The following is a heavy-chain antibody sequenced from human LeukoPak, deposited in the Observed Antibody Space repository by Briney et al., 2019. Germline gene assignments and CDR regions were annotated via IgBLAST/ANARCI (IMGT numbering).Heavy chain of an antibody. Sequence: GGSLRLSRAASGFTFSSYSMNWVRQAPGKGLEWVSSISSSSSYIYYADSVRGRFTISRDNAKNSLYLQMNSLRAEDTAVYYCARGSYSWDYFDYWGQGTLVTVSS. CDR2: ISSSSSYI. CDR1: GFTFSSYS. V-gene: IGHV3-21*01. CDR3: ARGSYSWDYFDY. J-gene: IGHJ4*02. D-gene: IGHD4-11*01.